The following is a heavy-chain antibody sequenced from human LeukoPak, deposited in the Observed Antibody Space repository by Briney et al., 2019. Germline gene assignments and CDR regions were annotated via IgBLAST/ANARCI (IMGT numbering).Heavy chain of an antibody. CDR1: GGSISSYY. J-gene: IGHJ4*02. V-gene: IGHV4-59*08. CDR3: ARQVNGRYYSLDY. CDR2: IYYSGST. D-gene: IGHD1-26*01. Sequence: PSETLSLTCNVSGGSISSYYWSWIRQPPGKGLEWFGYIYYSGSTTYNPSLNSRVTISVDTSKNQFSLKLNSVTAADTGVYYCARQVNGRYYSLDYWGQGTQVTVSS.